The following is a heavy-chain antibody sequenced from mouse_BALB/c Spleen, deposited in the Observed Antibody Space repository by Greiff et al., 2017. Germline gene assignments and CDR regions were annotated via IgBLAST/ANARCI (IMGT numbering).Heavy chain of an antibody. D-gene: IGHD2-1*01. CDR2: ISNGGGST. Sequence: EVKLQESGGGLVQPGGSLKLSCAASGFTFSSYTMSWVRQTPEKRLEWVAYISNGGGSTYYPDTVKGRFTISRDNAKNTLYLQMSSLKSEDTAMYYCARQGGNYLYYAMDYWGQGTSVTVSS. V-gene: IGHV5-12-2*01. CDR1: GFTFSSYT. CDR3: ARQGGNYLYYAMDY. J-gene: IGHJ4*01.